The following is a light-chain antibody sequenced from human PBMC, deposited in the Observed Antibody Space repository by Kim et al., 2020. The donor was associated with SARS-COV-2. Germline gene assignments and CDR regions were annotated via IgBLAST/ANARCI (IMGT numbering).Light chain of an antibody. J-gene: IGKJ1*01. CDR3: QQSHSTPRT. Sequence: GDTVIITCRASQSVWYHLNWYQHKPGKAPKLLIYGASNLHTGVPPRFSGSGSGTRFTLTIYNFQPEDFATYYCQQSHSTPRTFGQGTKVDIK. CDR2: GAS. V-gene: IGKV1-39*01. CDR1: QSVWYH.